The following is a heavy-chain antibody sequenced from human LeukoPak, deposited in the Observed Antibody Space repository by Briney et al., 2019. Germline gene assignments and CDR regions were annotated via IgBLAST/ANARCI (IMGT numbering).Heavy chain of an antibody. D-gene: IGHD3/OR15-3a*01. CDR1: GFSFSSNW. CDR2: IKRDGSQK. CDR3: TRLGLEVGGPNWFDP. Sequence: GGSLRLSCAAPGFSFSSNWMGWVRQAPGKGLEWVAHIKRDGSQKYYLDSVKGRFTISRDNAKNSLYLQMNSLRVEDTAVYYCTRLGLEVGGPNWFDPWGQGTLVTVSS. V-gene: IGHV3-7*01. J-gene: IGHJ5*02.